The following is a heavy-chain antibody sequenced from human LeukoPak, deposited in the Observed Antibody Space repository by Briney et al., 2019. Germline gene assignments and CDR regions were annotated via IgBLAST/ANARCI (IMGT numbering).Heavy chain of an antibody. CDR2: ISYDGSNK. Sequence: PGGSLRPSCAASGFTFSSYAMHWVRQAPGKGLEWVAVISYDGSNKYYADSVKGRFTISRDNSKNTLYLQMNSLRAEDTAVYYCARGWWFGELPIDYWGQGTLVTVSS. V-gene: IGHV3-30-3*01. D-gene: IGHD3-10*01. CDR3: ARGWWFGELPIDY. J-gene: IGHJ4*02. CDR1: GFTFSSYA.